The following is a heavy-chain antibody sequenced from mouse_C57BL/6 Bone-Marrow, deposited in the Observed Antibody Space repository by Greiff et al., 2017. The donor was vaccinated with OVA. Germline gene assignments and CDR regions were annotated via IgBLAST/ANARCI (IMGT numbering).Heavy chain of an antibody. J-gene: IGHJ3*01. CDR3: ARSSAYDGYYPAWCAY. CDR2: INPNYGTT. CDR1: GYSFTDYN. Sequence: VQLQQSGPELVKPGASVKISCKASGYSFTDYNMNWVKQCNGQSLEWIGVINPNYGTTSYNQKFKGKATLTVDQSSSTAYMQLNSLTSEDSAVYYCARSSAYDGYYPAWCAYWGQGTLVTVSA. D-gene: IGHD2-3*01. V-gene: IGHV1-39*01.